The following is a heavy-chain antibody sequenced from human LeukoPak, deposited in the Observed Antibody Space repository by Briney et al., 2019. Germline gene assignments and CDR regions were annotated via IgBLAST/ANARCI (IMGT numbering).Heavy chain of an antibody. Sequence: PGGSLRLSCAASGFTFSSYAMHWVRQAPGKGLEWVAVISYDGNNKYYADSVKGRFTISRDNSKNTLYLQMNSLRAEDTAVYYCASSEDAFDIWGQGTMVTVSS. CDR1: GFTFSSYA. CDR3: ASSEDAFDI. CDR2: ISYDGNNK. J-gene: IGHJ3*02. V-gene: IGHV3-30*04.